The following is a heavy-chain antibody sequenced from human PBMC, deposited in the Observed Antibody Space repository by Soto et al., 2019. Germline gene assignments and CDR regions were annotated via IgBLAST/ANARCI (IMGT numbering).Heavy chain of an antibody. V-gene: IGHV3-23*01. CDR1: GFTFSSYA. CDR2: ISGSGGST. Sequence: PGGSLRLSCAASGFTFSSYAMSWVRQAPGEGLEWVSAISGSGGSTYYADSVKGRFTISRDNSKNTLYLQMNSLRAEDTAVYYCAKDSASGRILYYYYGMDVWGQGTTVTVSS. D-gene: IGHD1-26*01. J-gene: IGHJ6*02. CDR3: AKDSASGRILYYYYGMDV.